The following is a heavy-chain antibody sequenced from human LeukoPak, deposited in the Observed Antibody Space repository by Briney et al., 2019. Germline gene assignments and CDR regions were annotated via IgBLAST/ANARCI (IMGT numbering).Heavy chain of an antibody. J-gene: IGHJ5*02. CDR3: ARLGYCSSTSCSSWFDP. CDR2: IYTSGST. V-gene: IGHV4-61*02. D-gene: IGHD2-2*01. CDR1: GGSISSGSYY. Sequence: PSETLSLTCTVSGGSISSGSYYWSWIRQPAGKGLEWIGRIYTSGSTNYNPSLKSRVTISVDTSKNRFSLKLSSVTAADTAVYYCARLGYCSSTSCSSWFDPWGQGTLVTVSS.